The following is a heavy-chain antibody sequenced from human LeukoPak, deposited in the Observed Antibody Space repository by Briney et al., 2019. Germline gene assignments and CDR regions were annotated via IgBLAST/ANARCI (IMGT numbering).Heavy chain of an antibody. V-gene: IGHV3-21*01. CDR2: ISSSSSFK. CDR3: ARLSSGDAFDI. J-gene: IGHJ3*02. D-gene: IGHD3-22*01. Sequence: PGGSLRLSCAASGFTFSSYSMNWVRQAPGKGLEWVSSISSSSSFKYYADSVKGRFTISRDNAKNSLYLQMNSLRAEDTAVYYCARLSSGDAFDIWGQGTMVTVSS. CDR1: GFTFSSYS.